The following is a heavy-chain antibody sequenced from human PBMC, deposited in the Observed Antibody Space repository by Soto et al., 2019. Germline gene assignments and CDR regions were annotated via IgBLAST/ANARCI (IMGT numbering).Heavy chain of an antibody. Sequence: ASVKVSCKASGYTFSSYGISWVRQAPGQGLEWMGWISAYDGNTNYAQKLQGRVTMTTDTSTSTAYMELRSLRSDDPAVYYCARDFLEYYYDSSGYYSRYYFDYWGQGTLVPVSS. J-gene: IGHJ4*02. CDR2: ISAYDGNT. CDR3: ARDFLEYYYDSSGYYSRYYFDY. CDR1: GYTFSSYG. V-gene: IGHV1-18*01. D-gene: IGHD3-22*01.